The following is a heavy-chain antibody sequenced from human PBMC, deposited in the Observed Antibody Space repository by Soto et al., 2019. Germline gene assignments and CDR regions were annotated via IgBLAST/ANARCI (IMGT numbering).Heavy chain of an antibody. Sequence: SQTLPLTCAISGDSVSSNSAAWNWIRQSPSRGLEWLGRTYYRSKWYNDYAVSVKSRITINPDTSKNQFSLQLNSVTPEDTAVYYFVRGYGSGSYYNLYNWFDPWGQGTLVTVSS. CDR1: GDSVSSNSAA. J-gene: IGHJ5*02. D-gene: IGHD3-10*01. CDR3: VRGYGSGSYYNLYNWFDP. CDR2: TYYRSKWYN. V-gene: IGHV6-1*01.